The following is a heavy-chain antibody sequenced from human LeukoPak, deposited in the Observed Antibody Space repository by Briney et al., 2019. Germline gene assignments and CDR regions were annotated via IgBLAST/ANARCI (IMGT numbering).Heavy chain of an antibody. D-gene: IGHD1-26*01. J-gene: IGHJ4*02. CDR2: IYYSGST. CDR1: GGSVSSTNHY. Sequence: SQTLSLTCTVSGGSVSSTNHYWSWIRQPAGKGLEWIGRIYYSGSTKYNPSLKSRVTISVDTSKNQFSLNLRSVTAADTAVYYCARDRGVGAGTFDYWGQGTLVTVSS. V-gene: IGHV4-61*02. CDR3: ARDRGVGAGTFDY.